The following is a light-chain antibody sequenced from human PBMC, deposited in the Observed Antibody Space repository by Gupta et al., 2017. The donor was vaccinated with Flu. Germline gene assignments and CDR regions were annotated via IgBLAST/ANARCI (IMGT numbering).Light chain of an antibody. CDR1: QSVSSY. J-gene: IGKJ5*01. CDR3: QQRSNWPLIT. V-gene: IGKV3-11*01. CDR2: DAS. Sequence: EIVLTQSTATMSLSAGERATLSCRASQSVSSYLAWYQQKPGQAPRLLIYDASNRATGIPARFSGSGSGTDFTLTISSLEPEDFAVYYCQQRSNWPLITFGQGTRLEIK.